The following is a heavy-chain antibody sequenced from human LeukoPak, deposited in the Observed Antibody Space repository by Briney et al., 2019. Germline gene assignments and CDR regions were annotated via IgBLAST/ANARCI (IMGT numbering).Heavy chain of an antibody. CDR1: GGSNSSYY. V-gene: IGHV4-4*07. J-gene: IGHJ4*02. CDR3: ARANSYDSSGHYYEFGY. CDR2: IYTSGIT. Sequence: SETLSLTCTVSGGSNSSYYWSWIRQPAGKGLEWIGRIYTSGITNYNPSLKSRVTMSVDTSKNQFSLKLTSVTAADTAVYYCARANSYDSSGHYYEFGYWGQGTLVTVSS. D-gene: IGHD3-22*01.